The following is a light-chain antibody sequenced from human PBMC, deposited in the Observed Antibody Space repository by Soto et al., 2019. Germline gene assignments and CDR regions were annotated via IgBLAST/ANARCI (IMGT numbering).Light chain of an antibody. V-gene: IGKV3-20*01. J-gene: IGKJ5*01. CDR1: QTVSSY. CDR2: GAS. CDR3: QQYGTSPIT. Sequence: ENVLTQSPGTLSLSPGERSTVSCRASQTVSSYLTWYQQRPGQAPRLLISGASRRATGIPDRFSGSGSGTDFTLTISRLVPEDFALYYCQQYGTSPITFGQGTRLEIK.